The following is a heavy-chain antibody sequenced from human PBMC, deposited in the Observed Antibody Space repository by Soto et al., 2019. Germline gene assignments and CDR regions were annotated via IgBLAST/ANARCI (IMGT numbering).Heavy chain of an antibody. CDR2: IYYSGST. CDR1: GGSISSYY. CDR3: ARDYDGDDAFDI. D-gene: IGHD5-12*01. J-gene: IGHJ3*02. V-gene: IGHV4-59*01. Sequence: SETLSLTCTVSGGSISSYYWSWIRQPPGKGLEWIGYIYYSGSTNYNPSLKSRVTISVDTSKNQLSLKLSSVTAADTAVYYCARDYDGDDAFDIWGQGTMVTVSS.